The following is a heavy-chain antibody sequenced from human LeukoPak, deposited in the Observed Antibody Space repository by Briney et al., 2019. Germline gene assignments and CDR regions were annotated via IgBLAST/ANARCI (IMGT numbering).Heavy chain of an antibody. CDR3: ARTYYYDSSGYLTPHFDY. CDR1: GGSFSGYY. J-gene: IGHJ4*02. D-gene: IGHD3-22*01. Sequence: SETLSLTCAVYGGSFSGYYWSWIRQPPGKGLEWIGEINHSGSTNYNPSLKSRVTISVDTSKNQFSLKLSSVTAADTAVYYCARTYYYDSSGYLTPHFDYWGQGTLVTVSS. CDR2: INHSGST. V-gene: IGHV4-34*01.